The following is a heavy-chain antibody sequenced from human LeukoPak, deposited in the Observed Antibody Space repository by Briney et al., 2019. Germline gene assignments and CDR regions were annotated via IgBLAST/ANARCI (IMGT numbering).Heavy chain of an antibody. D-gene: IGHD3-3*01. CDR1: GGTFSSYA. Sequence: SVKVSFKASGGTFSSYAISWVRQAPGQGLEWMGGIIPIFGTANYAQKFQGRVTITTDESTSTAYMELSSLRSEDTAVYYCARSATDFWSGYYNWFDPWGQGTLVTVSS. J-gene: IGHJ5*02. V-gene: IGHV1-69*05. CDR3: ARSATDFWSGYYNWFDP. CDR2: IIPIFGTA.